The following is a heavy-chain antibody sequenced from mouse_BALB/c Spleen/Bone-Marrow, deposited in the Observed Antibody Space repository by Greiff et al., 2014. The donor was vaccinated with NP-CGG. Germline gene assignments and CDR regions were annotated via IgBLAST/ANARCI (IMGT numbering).Heavy chain of an antibody. CDR3: ARWEYYAMDY. CDR1: GFNIKDTY. Sequence: EVQLQQSGAELVKPGASVKLSCTASGFNIKDTYMHWVKQRPEQGLEWIGRIDPANGNTKYDPKFQGKATITADTSSNTAYPQFSSLTSEDTAVYYCARWEYYAMDYWGQGTSVTVSS. CDR2: IDPANGNT. D-gene: IGHD4-1*01. J-gene: IGHJ4*01. V-gene: IGHV14-3*02.